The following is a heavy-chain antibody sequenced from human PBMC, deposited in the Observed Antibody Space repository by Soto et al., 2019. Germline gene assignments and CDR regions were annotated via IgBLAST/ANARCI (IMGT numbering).Heavy chain of an antibody. Sequence: QVQLQESGPGLVKPSGTLSLTCAVSGGSITSNNWWSWVHQPPGKGLEWIGEIYHSGSINYNPSLISRVTISVDKSKNHFSLNLIAVTAADTAVYYCARAARGYSYCDYWGQGTLVTFSS. J-gene: IGHJ4*02. CDR2: IYHSGSI. CDR3: ARAARGYSYCDY. CDR1: GGSITSNNW. V-gene: IGHV4-4*02. D-gene: IGHD5-18*01.